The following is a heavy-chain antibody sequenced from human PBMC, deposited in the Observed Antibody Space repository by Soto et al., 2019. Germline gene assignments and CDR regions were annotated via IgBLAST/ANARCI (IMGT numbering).Heavy chain of an antibody. CDR1: VGSISSSSYY. D-gene: IGHD4-17*01. CDR2: IYYSGST. V-gene: IGHV4-39*02. J-gene: IGHJ4*02. Sequence: QLQLQESGPGLVKPSETLSLTCTVSVGSISSSSYYWGWIRQPPGKRLEWIGSIYYSGSTYYNPSLNSPVTIAVDTSKNQFSLKLSSVTAADTAVYYCARDYGDNLSYYFDYWGQGTLVTVSS. CDR3: ARDYGDNLSYYFDY.